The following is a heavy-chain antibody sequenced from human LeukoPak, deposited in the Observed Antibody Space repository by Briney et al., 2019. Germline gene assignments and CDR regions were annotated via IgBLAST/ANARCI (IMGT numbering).Heavy chain of an antibody. CDR2: IKRDGSEK. V-gene: IGHV3-7*01. D-gene: IGHD1-26*01. CDR1: EFTFSNYW. Sequence: GGSLRLSCAASEFTFSNYWMTWVRQAPGKGLEWVANIKRDGSEKYYVDSVKGRFTISRDNAKNSLYLQMNSLRAEDTAVYYCARVEVGSLPGYWGQGTLVTVSS. J-gene: IGHJ4*02. CDR3: ARVEVGSLPGY.